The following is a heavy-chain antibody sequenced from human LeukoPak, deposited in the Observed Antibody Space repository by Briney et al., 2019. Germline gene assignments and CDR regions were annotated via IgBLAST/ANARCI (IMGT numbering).Heavy chain of an antibody. Sequence: GGSLRLSCAASGFTFSSYAMNWVRQAPGKGLEWVSGISGSGDTTYYTDSVKGRFTISRDYSKNTLHLQMNSLRLEDTAVYYCAAFPRSSIRGVTMEPIDYWGLGTLVTVSS. CDR1: GFTFSSYA. CDR2: ISGSGDTT. D-gene: IGHD3-10*01. CDR3: AAFPRSSIRGVTMEPIDY. V-gene: IGHV3-23*01. J-gene: IGHJ4*02.